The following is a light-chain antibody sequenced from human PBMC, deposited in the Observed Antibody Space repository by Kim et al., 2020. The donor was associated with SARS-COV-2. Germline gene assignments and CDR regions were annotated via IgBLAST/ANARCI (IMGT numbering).Light chain of an antibody. CDR2: DAS. J-gene: IGKJ4*01. Sequence: LSLSPEERATLSCRASQGVGSYLAWYQQKPGQAPSLLIYDASNRAPGIPARFSGSGSGTDFTLTISSLEPEDFAVYYCQQRANWVTFGGGTKLEI. CDR3: QQRANWVT. CDR1: QGVGSY. V-gene: IGKV3-11*01.